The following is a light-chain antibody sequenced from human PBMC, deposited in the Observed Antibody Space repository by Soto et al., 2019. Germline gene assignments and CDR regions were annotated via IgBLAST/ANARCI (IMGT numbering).Light chain of an antibody. Sequence: DIQMTQSPSTLSGSVGDRVTITCRSIQTISSWLAWYQKKPGKAPKLLIYKASTLKSGVPSRFSGSGSGTEFTLTISSLQPDDFATYYCQHYNSYSEAFGQGTKVDIK. CDR1: QTISSW. CDR3: QHYNSYSEA. CDR2: KAS. V-gene: IGKV1-5*03. J-gene: IGKJ1*01.